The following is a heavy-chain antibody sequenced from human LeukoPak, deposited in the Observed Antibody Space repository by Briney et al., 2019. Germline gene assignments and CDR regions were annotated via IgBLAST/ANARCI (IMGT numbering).Heavy chain of an antibody. CDR2: IACSGGST. Sequence: GGSLRLSCAASGFTLSSYAMSWVRQAPGKGLEWVSAIACSGGSTYYADSAKGRFTISRDNSKNTLYLQMNSLRAEDTAVYYCATGKRGYSYGYAIDYWGQGTLVTV. J-gene: IGHJ4*02. CDR3: ATGKRGYSYGYAIDY. D-gene: IGHD5-18*01. V-gene: IGHV3-23*01. CDR1: GFTLSSYA.